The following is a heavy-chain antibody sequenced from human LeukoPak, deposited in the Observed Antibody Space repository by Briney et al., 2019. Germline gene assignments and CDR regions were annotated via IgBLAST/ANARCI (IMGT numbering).Heavy chain of an antibody. Sequence: PGGSLRLSCAASGVTFSNYAIHWVRQAPGKGLEWVSVIYSGGSTYYADSVKGRFTISRDNSKNTLYLQMNSLRAEDTAVYYCARELSSGWTGGFDYWGQGTLVTVSS. V-gene: IGHV3-66*01. CDR2: IYSGGST. J-gene: IGHJ4*02. CDR1: GVTFSNYA. CDR3: ARELSSGWTGGFDY. D-gene: IGHD6-19*01.